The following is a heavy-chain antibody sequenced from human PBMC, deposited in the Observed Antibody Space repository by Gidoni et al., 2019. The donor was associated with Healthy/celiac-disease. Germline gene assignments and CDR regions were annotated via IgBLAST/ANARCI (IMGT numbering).Heavy chain of an antibody. CDR1: GGSFSGYY. CDR2: INHSGST. V-gene: IGHV4-34*01. Sequence: QVQLQQWGAGPLKPSETLSLTFAVYGGSFSGYYWSWIRQPPGKGLEWIGEINHSGSTNYNPSLKSRVTISVDTSKNQFSLKLSSVTAADTAVYYCARGEVVPAAGFDYWGQGTLVTVSS. D-gene: IGHD2-2*01. J-gene: IGHJ4*02. CDR3: ARGEVVPAAGFDY.